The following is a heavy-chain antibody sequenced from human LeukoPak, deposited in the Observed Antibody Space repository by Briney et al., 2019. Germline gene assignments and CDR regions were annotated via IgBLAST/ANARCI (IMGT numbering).Heavy chain of an antibody. V-gene: IGHV4-39*01. CDR2: IYHSGST. Sequence: SETLSLTCTVSSGSISTSNYYWGWVRQPPGKALEWIGSIYHSGSTYYNPSLKSQVSISIDTSKNQFSLKLTSVTAADTAVYYCARQTGSGLFILPGGQGTLVTVSS. D-gene: IGHD3/OR15-3a*01. J-gene: IGHJ4*02. CDR3: ARQTGSGLFILP. CDR1: SGSISTSNYY.